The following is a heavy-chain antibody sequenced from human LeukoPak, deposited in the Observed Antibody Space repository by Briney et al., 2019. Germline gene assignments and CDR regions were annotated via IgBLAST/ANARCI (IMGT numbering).Heavy chain of an antibody. V-gene: IGHV1-69*05. D-gene: IGHD6-19*01. Sequence: ASVKVSCKASGGTSSSYAISWVRQAPGQGPEWMGGIIPMYGTSNYAQKFQGRVTITTADSTSTAFMELSSLRSEDTAVYYCARGRSSSGRTPTYFDYWGQGSLVTVSS. CDR1: GGTSSSYA. CDR3: ARGRSSSGRTPTYFDY. CDR2: IIPMYGTS. J-gene: IGHJ4*02.